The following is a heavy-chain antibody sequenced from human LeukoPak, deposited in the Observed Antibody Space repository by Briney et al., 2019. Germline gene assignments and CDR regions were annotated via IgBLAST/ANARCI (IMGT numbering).Heavy chain of an antibody. V-gene: IGHV4-30-4*07. CDR3: AREVTGTLAFDI. J-gene: IGHJ3*02. D-gene: IGHD6-19*01. Sequence: PSETLSLTCSVSGASINSGGYSWISIRQPPGKGLKWIGHIYYSGSTYYNPSLQSRLIISLDSSRKQISLNLMSVTAADTAVYFCAREVTGTLAFDIWGQGTLVTVSS. CDR1: GASINSGGYS. CDR2: IYYSGST.